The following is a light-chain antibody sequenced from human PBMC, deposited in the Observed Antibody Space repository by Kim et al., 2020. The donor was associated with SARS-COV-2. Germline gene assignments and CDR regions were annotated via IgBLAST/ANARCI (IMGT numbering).Light chain of an antibody. CDR2: GAF. CDR3: QQYNDWPPT. V-gene: IGKV3D-15*01. Sequence: EIVMTQSPATLSVSPGERATLSCRASHSVGSFLAWYQQKPGQTPRLLIYGAFIRATGIPARFSGSGSGTEFTLTINSLQSEDFAVYNCQQYNDWPPTFGQGTKVDIK. J-gene: IGKJ1*01. CDR1: HSVGSF.